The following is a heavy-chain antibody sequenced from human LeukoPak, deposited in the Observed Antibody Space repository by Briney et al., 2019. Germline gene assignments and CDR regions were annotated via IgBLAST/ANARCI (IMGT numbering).Heavy chain of an antibody. CDR2: IYSGGST. V-gene: IGHV3-66*01. Sequence: SGGSLRLSCAASGFTVSSNYMSWVRQAPGKGLEWVSVIYSGGSTYYADSVKGRFTISRDNSKNTLYLQMNSLSAEDTAVYYCARGDSSGYFIDYWGQGTLVTVSS. D-gene: IGHD3-22*01. CDR3: ARGDSSGYFIDY. J-gene: IGHJ4*02. CDR1: GFTVSSNY.